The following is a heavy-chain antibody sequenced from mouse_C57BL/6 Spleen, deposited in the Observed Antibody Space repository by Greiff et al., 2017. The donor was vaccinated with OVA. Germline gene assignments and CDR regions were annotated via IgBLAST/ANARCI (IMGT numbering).Heavy chain of an antibody. D-gene: IGHD1-1*01. Sequence: VQLQQPGAELVKPGASVKLSCKASGYTFTSYWMHWVKQRPGQGLEWIGMIHPNSGSTNYNEKFKSKATLTVDKSSSTAYMQLSSLTSEDSAVYYCAREGDYYGSSSFYYFDYWGQGTTLTVSS. V-gene: IGHV1-64*01. CDR3: AREGDYYGSSSFYYFDY. CDR2: IHPNSGST. J-gene: IGHJ2*01. CDR1: GYTFTSYW.